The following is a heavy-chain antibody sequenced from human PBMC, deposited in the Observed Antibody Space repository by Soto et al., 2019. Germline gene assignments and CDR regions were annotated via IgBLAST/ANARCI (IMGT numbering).Heavy chain of an antibody. J-gene: IGHJ6*02. D-gene: IGHD6-6*01. CDR1: GFTFSSYS. V-gene: IGHV3-48*02. CDR2: ISSSSSTI. Sequence: GSLRLSCAASGFTFSSYSMNWVRQAPGKGLEWVSYISSSSSTIYYADSVKGRFTISRDNAKNSLYLQMNSLRDEDTAVYYCARASSIAARPYYYGMDVWGQGTTVTVSS. CDR3: ARASSIAARPYYYGMDV.